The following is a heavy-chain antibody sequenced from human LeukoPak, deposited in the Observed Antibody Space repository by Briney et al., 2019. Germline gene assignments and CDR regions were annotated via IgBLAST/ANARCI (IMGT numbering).Heavy chain of an antibody. CDR2: INPNSGGT. CDR3: AREPGIAVAGSRLAHDY. J-gene: IGHJ4*02. V-gene: IGHV1-2*02. Sequence: GASVKVSCKASGYTFTGYYMHWVRQAPGQGLERVGWINPNSGGTNYAQKFQGRVTMTRDTSISTAYMELSSLRSDDTAVYYCAREPGIAVAGSRLAHDYWGQGTLVTVSS. CDR1: GYTFTGYY. D-gene: IGHD6-19*01.